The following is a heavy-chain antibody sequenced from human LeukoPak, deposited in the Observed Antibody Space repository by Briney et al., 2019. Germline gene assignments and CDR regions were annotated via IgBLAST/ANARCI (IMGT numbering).Heavy chain of an antibody. D-gene: IGHD3-10*01. J-gene: IGHJ4*02. CDR1: GFTFSSYA. CDR3: AKGLLSGSGSYSDY. CDR2: ISASGGCT. V-gene: IGHV3-23*01. Sequence: GGSLRVSCAASGFTFSSYAMNWVRQAPGKGLEWVSVISASGGCTYYADSVKGRFTISRDNSKNTLYLQMNSLRAEDTAIYYCAKGLLSGSGSYSDYWGQGTLVTVSS.